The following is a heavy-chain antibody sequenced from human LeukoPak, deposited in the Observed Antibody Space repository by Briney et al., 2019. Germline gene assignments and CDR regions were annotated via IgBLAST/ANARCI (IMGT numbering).Heavy chain of an antibody. J-gene: IGHJ4*02. CDR1: GFTFSSYA. Sequence: PGGSLRLSCAASGFTFSSYAMHWVRQAPGKGLEWVAVISYDGSNKYYADSAKGRFTISRDNSKNTLYLQMNSLRAEDTAVYYCAREGRVIVGAMGYFDYWGQGTLVTVSS. CDR2: ISYDGSNK. CDR3: AREGRVIVGAMGYFDY. V-gene: IGHV3-30*04. D-gene: IGHD1-26*01.